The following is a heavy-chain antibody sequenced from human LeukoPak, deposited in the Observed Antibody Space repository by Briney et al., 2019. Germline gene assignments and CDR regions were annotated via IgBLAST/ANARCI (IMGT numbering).Heavy chain of an antibody. J-gene: IGHJ4*02. CDR2: IYACGNT. CDR1: GGSISSGDNY. D-gene: IGHD5-24*01. Sequence: SETLSLTCTVSGGSISSGDNYWNWIRQPAGKGLEWIGRIYACGNTNYNPSLKSRVTISVDTSKNQFSLKLSSVTAADTAVYYCARGIEMATIFDYWGQGTLVTVSS. V-gene: IGHV4-61*02. CDR3: ARGIEMATIFDY.